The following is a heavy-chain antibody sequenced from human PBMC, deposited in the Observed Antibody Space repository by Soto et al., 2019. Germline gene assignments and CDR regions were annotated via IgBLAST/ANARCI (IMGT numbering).Heavy chain of an antibody. D-gene: IGHD1-26*01. CDR3: ARESDSGSSGDDAFDI. J-gene: IGHJ3*02. Sequence: ASVKVSCKASGYTLTGDYMDWVRQAPGQGLEWMGIINPSGGSTSYAQKFQGRVTMTRDTSTSTAYMELSRLRSDDTAVYYCARESDSGSSGDDAFDIWGQGTMVTVSS. V-gene: IGHV1-46*01. CDR2: INPSGGST. CDR1: GYTLTGDY.